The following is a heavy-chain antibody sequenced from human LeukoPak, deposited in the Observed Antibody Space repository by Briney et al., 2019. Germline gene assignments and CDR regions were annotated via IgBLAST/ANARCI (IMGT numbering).Heavy chain of an antibody. V-gene: IGHV1-2*02. J-gene: IGHJ4*02. CDR1: GYTFTGYY. CDR3: ARGGYYDSSGCSN. CDR2: INPNNGGT. D-gene: IGHD3-22*01. Sequence: ASVKVSCKASGYTFTGYYMHWVRQAPGQGLEWMGWINPNNGGTKNAQNFQDRVTMARDTSISTAYMELSSLRSDDTAVYYCARGGYYDSSGCSNWGQGTLVTVSS.